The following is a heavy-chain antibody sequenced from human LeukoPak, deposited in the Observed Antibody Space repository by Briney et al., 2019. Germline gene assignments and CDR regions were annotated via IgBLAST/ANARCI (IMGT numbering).Heavy chain of an antibody. V-gene: IGHV1-46*01. D-gene: IGHD3-22*01. CDR3: ATGGYYDSSGYSVDY. Sequence: ASVKVSCKAAGDTFTSYYMHWVRQAPGQGLEWMGIINPSGGSTSYAQKFQGRVTMTRDTSTSTVYMELSSLRSEDTAVYYCATGGYYDSSGYSVDYWGQGTLVTVSS. CDR1: GDTFTSYY. J-gene: IGHJ4*02. CDR2: INPSGGST.